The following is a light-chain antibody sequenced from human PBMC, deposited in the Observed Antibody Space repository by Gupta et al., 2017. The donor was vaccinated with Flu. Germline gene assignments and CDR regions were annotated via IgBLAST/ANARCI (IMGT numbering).Light chain of an antibody. J-gene: IGLJ3*02. Sequence: GQTARITCSGDAVTKKYAYWYQQKSGQAPVLVIYEDSKRPSGIPERFSGSSSGTMATLTISGAQVEDEADYYCYSTDSSGNHRVFGGGTKLTVL. V-gene: IGLV3-10*01. CDR3: YSTDSSGNHRV. CDR1: AVTKKY. CDR2: EDS.